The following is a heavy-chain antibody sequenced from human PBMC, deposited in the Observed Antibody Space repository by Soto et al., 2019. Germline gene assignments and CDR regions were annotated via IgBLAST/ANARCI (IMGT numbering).Heavy chain of an antibody. Sequence: GGSLRLSCAASGFTFSSYAMSWVRQAPGKGLEWVSAISGSGGSTYYADSVKGRFTISRDNSKNSLYLQMNSLRAEDTAVYYCATDSPSSYYYDSSGYYFDYWGRGTLVTVSS. CDR3: ATDSPSSYYYDSSGYYFDY. CDR2: ISGSGGST. D-gene: IGHD3-22*01. CDR1: GFTFSSYA. V-gene: IGHV3-23*01. J-gene: IGHJ4*02.